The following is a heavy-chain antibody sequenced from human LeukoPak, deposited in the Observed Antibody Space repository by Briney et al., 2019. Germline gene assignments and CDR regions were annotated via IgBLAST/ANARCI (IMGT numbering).Heavy chain of an antibody. CDR3: ARDWGYCTNNVCHFDY. J-gene: IGHJ4*02. D-gene: IGHD2-8*01. CDR2: INPSGGST. V-gene: IGHV1-46*01. Sequence: GASVKVSCKASGYTFTSYYMHWVRQAPGQGLEWMGIINPSGGSTSYAQKFQGRVTMTRGTSISTAYMEMSRLRFDDTAVYYCARDWGYCTNNVCHFDYWGQGTLVTVSS. CDR1: GYTFTSYY.